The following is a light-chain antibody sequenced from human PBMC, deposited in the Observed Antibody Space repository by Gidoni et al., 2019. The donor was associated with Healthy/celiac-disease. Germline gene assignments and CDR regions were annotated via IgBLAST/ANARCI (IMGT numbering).Light chain of an antibody. V-gene: IGKV1-39*01. J-gene: IGKJ2*01. CDR1: QSISSY. CDR2: AAS. Sequence: DIQMTHSPSSLSASVGDRVTITCRASQSISSYLNWYQQKPGKAPKLLIYAASSLQSGVPSRFSGSGYGTDFTLTISRLQPEDCATYYCQQSYSTPPYTFGQGTKLEIK. CDR3: QQSYSTPPYT.